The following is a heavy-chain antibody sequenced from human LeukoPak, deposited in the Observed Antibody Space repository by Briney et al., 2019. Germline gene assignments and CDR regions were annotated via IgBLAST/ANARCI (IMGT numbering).Heavy chain of an antibody. Sequence: SETLSLTCTVSGGSMSSSSYYWGWIRQPPGKGLEWIGSIYYSGSTYQNPSLKSRVTISVDTSKNQFSLKLSSVTAADTAVYYCARVTLIQGVYNWFDPWGQGTLVTVSS. CDR3: ARVTLIQGVYNWFDP. J-gene: IGHJ5*02. CDR2: IYYSGST. CDR1: GGSMSSSSYY. V-gene: IGHV4-39*07. D-gene: IGHD5-18*01.